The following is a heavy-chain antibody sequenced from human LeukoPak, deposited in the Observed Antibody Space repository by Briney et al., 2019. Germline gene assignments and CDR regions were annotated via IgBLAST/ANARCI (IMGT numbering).Heavy chain of an antibody. D-gene: IGHD2-2*01. V-gene: IGHV3-23*01. CDR2: ISGSGGST. CDR3: AKGVVPATATGPLGY. Sequence: GGSLRLSCAASGFTFSSYAMSWVRQAPGKGLEWVSAISGSGGSTYYADSVKGRFTISRENSKNTLYLQMNSLRAEDTAVYYCAKGVVPATATGPLGYWGQGTLVTVSS. J-gene: IGHJ4*02. CDR1: GFTFSSYA.